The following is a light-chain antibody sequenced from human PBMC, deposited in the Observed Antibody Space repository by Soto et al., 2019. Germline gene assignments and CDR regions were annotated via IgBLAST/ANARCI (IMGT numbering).Light chain of an antibody. CDR2: AAS. CDR1: QGVSSK. CDR3: QQYGSSPRVT. J-gene: IGKJ3*01. Sequence: EVLMTQSPATLSVSPGERVTISCRASQGVSSKLAWYQQKPGQAPRLLIDAASSRATGIPARFSGSGSATDFTLTISRLEPEDFAVSYCQQYGSSPRVTFGPGTKGDIK. V-gene: IGKV3-20*01.